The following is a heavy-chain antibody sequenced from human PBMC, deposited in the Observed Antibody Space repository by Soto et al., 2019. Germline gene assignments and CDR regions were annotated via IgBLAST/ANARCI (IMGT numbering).Heavy chain of an antibody. D-gene: IGHD6-13*01. Sequence: SETLSLTCTVSGGSISSSNCYWGWIRQPPGKGLEWIGNIYYGGSMYYNPSLKSRVTISIDTSKNQFSLKLTSVTAADTAVYYCARGRGSSCPNWFDPWGQGTLVTVS. CDR2: IYYGGSM. V-gene: IGHV4-39*01. CDR3: ARGRGSSCPNWFDP. J-gene: IGHJ5*02. CDR1: GGSISSSNCY.